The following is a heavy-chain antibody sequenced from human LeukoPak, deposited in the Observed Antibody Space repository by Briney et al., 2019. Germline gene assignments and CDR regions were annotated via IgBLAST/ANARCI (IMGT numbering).Heavy chain of an antibody. CDR2: IYYSGST. CDR3: ARDQLYTNVGATLYYYYGMDV. J-gene: IGHJ6*02. CDR1: GGPISSSSYY. V-gene: IGHV4-39*07. D-gene: IGHD1-26*01. Sequence: SETLSLTCTVSGGPISSSSYYWGWIRQPPGKGLEWIGSIYYSGSTYYNPSLKSRVTISVDTSKNQFSLKLSSVTAADTAVYYCARDQLYTNVGATLYYYYGMDVWGQGTTVTVSS.